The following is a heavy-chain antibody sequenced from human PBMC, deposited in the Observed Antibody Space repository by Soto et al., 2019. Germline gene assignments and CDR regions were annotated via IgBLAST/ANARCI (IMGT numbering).Heavy chain of an antibody. V-gene: IGHV3-23*01. Sequence: EVQLLESGGGLVQPGGSLRLSCAASGFTFSSYAMSWVRQAPGKGLEWVSGISGSGGTKDYADSVKGRFTISRDNSRNMLYVQMNSPRDGDTAIYYCAKDGRGSSGWFLDYWGQGTLVTVSS. J-gene: IGHJ4*02. CDR2: ISGSGGTK. CDR3: AKDGRGSSGWFLDY. D-gene: IGHD6-19*01. CDR1: GFTFSSYA.